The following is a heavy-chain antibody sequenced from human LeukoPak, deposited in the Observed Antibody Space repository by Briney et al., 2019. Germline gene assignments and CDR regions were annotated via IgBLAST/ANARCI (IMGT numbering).Heavy chain of an antibody. CDR3: ARGDVALDY. J-gene: IGHJ4*02. CDR1: GGSISSYY. Sequence: SETLSLTGTVSGGSISSYYWSWIRQPPGKGLEWIGYIYYSGSTNYNPSLKSRVTISVDTSKNQFSLKLSSVTAADTAVYYCARGDVALDYWGQGTLVTVSS. V-gene: IGHV4-59*01. D-gene: IGHD2-21*01. CDR2: IYYSGST.